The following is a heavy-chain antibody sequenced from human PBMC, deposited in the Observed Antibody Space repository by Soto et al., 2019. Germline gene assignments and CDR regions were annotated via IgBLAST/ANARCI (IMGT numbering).Heavy chain of an antibody. CDR3: ARDGYDSSGYYLSKGSYYFDY. CDR1: GYTFTSYG. Sequence: GASVKVSCKASGYTFTSYGISWVRQAPGQGLEWMGRIIPILGIANYAQKFQGRVTITADKSTSTAYMELSSLRSEDTTVYYCARDGYDSSGYYLSKGSYYFDYWGQGTLVTVSS. D-gene: IGHD3-22*01. V-gene: IGHV1-69*04. J-gene: IGHJ4*02. CDR2: IIPILGIA.